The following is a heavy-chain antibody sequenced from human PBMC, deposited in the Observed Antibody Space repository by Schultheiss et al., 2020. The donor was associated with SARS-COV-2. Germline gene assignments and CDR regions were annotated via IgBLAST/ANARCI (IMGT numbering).Heavy chain of an antibody. CDR3: ARAGGYGDYVWFDY. CDR1: GGSISSYY. CDR2: IYTSGST. Sequence: SKTLSLTCTVSGGSISSYYWSWIRQPAGKGLEWIGRIYTSGSTNYNPSLKSRVTISVDTSKNQFSLKLSSVTAADTAVYYCARAGGYGDYVWFDYWGQGTLVTVSS. J-gene: IGHJ4*02. D-gene: IGHD4-17*01. V-gene: IGHV4-4*07.